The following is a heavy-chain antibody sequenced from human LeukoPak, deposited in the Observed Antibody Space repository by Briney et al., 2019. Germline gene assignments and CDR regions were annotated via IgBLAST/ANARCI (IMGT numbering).Heavy chain of an antibody. J-gene: IGHJ4*02. Sequence: GGSLRLSCAASGFTFSSYAMSWVRQAPGKGLDWVSAISGSGGSTYYADSVKGRFTISRDNSKNTLYLQMNSLRAEDTAVYYCAKALAAAGPEGPDYWGQGTLVTVSS. V-gene: IGHV3-23*01. D-gene: IGHD6-13*01. CDR3: AKALAAAGPEGPDY. CDR1: GFTFSSYA. CDR2: ISGSGGST.